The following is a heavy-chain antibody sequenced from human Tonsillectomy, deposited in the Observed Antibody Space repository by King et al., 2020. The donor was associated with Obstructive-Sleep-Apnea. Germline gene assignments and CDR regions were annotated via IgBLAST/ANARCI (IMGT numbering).Heavy chain of an antibody. J-gene: IGHJ3*02. CDR2: IDPSDSYT. CDR1: GYSFTSYW. D-gene: IGHD4-17*01. V-gene: IGHV5-10-1*01. CDR3: AVLTTVTTEAFNI. Sequence: VQLVQSGAEVKKPRESLRISCKGSGYSFTSYWISWVRQMPGKGLEWRGRIDPSDSYTNYSPSFQGPVTLSADKSISTAYLHWSSLKASDTAMYYCAVLTTVTTEAFNIWGQGTMVTVSS.